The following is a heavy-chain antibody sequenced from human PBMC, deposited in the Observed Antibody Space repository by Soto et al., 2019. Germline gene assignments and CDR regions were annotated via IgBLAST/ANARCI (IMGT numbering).Heavy chain of an antibody. CDR3: ASPHRTRNLEFDP. CDR2: IYYSGST. Sequence: QLQLQESGPGLVKPSETLSLTCTVSGGSISSSSYYWGWIRQPPGKGLEWIGSIYYSGSTYYNPSLKGRVTISVDTSKNQFSLKLSSVTAADTAVYYCASPHRTRNLEFDPWGQGTLVTVSS. V-gene: IGHV4-39*01. J-gene: IGHJ5*02. CDR1: GGSISSSSYY.